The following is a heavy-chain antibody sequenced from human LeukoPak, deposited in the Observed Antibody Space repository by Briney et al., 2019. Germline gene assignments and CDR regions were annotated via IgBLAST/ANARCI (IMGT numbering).Heavy chain of an antibody. J-gene: IGHJ4*02. CDR1: GSPFSNFD. CDR3: AKGRGGFSSGWYYDY. CDR2: ITVSGITT. Sequence: GGPLDLPFAVFGSPFSNFDLSWVRQPPGRGLEWVSGITVSGITTYYAGSVKGRFTISRDNSKNTLYLQMNSLRAEDTAMYYCAKGRGGFSSGWYYDYWGQGTLVTVSS. V-gene: IGHV3-23*01. D-gene: IGHD6-19*01.